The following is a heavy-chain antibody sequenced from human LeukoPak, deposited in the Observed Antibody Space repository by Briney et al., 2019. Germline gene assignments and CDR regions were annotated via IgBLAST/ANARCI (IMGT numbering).Heavy chain of an antibody. D-gene: IGHD4-23*01. Sequence: GGSLRLSCAASGFTFSSYGMHWVRQAPGKGLEWVTVISYDGSNEYYADSVKGRFTISRDNSKNTLYLQMNSLRAEDTAVYYCAKGDYGDNSASDYDPFDIWGQGTMVTVSS. CDR3: AKGDYGDNSASDYDPFDI. J-gene: IGHJ3*02. CDR1: GFTFSSYG. CDR2: ISYDGSNE. V-gene: IGHV3-30*18.